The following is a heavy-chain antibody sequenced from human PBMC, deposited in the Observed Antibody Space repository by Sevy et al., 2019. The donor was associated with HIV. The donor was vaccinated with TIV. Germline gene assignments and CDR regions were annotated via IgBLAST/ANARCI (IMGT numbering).Heavy chain of an antibody. D-gene: IGHD5-12*01. CDR3: AKPWGKSGYNPYEYFQH. Sequence: GGSLRLSCAASGFTFSSYAMSWVRQAPGEGLEWVSAISGIGGSTYYAYAVKGRFTISRYNSKNTLYLQMNSLRAEDTAVYYYAKPWGKSGYNPYEYFQHWGQGTLVTVSS. CDR2: ISGIGGST. V-gene: IGHV3-23*01. CDR1: GFTFSSYA. J-gene: IGHJ1*01.